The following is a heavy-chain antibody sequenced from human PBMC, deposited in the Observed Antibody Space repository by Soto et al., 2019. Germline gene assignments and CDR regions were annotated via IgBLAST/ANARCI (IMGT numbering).Heavy chain of an antibody. CDR3: ARAGDLYDFWSGYYSTNWFDP. D-gene: IGHD3-3*01. Sequence: ASVKVSCKASGYTFTSYGISWVRQAPGQGLEWMGWISAYNGNTNYAQKLQGRVTMTTDTSTSTAYMELRSLRSDDTAVYYCARAGDLYDFWSGYYSTNWFDPWGQGTLVTAPQ. CDR2: ISAYNGNT. V-gene: IGHV1-18*01. CDR1: GYTFTSYG. J-gene: IGHJ5*02.